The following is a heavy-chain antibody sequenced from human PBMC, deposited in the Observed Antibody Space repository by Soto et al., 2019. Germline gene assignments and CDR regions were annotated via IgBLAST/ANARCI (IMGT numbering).Heavy chain of an antibody. D-gene: IGHD2-2*01. V-gene: IGHV3-74*01. CDR1: GFTFSSYW. J-gene: IGHJ4*02. CDR2: INSDGTST. CDR3: AKVDIVVVPAASFDY. Sequence: GGSLRLSCAASGFTFSSYWMHWVRQAPGKGLVWVSRINSDGTSTSYADSVKGRFTISRDNSKNTLYLQMNSLRAEDTAVYYCAKVDIVVVPAASFDYWGQGTLVTVSS.